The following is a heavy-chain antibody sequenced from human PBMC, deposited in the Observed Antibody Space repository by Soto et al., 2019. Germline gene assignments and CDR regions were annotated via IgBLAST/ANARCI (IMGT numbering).Heavy chain of an antibody. Sequence: PGGSLRLSCAASGFTFSSYAMSWVRQAPGKGLEWVSAISGSGGSTYYADSVKGRFTISRDNSKNTPYLQMNSLRAEDTAVYYCARGADFWSGYYDYWGQGTLVTVSS. J-gene: IGHJ4*02. V-gene: IGHV3-23*01. CDR1: GFTFSSYA. CDR2: ISGSGGST. CDR3: ARGADFWSGYYDY. D-gene: IGHD3-3*01.